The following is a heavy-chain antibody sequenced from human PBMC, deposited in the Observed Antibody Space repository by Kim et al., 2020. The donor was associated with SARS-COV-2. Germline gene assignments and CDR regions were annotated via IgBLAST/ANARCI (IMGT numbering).Heavy chain of an antibody. CDR1: GGPVSSGRYF. CDR3: ARVSGYGDFDY. J-gene: IGHJ4*02. D-gene: IGHD5-12*01. Sequence: SETLSLTCTVSGGPVSSGRYFWTWIRQPPGKGLEWIAYISDTGTTNYNPSLQSRVTLSIDTSDNQFSLKLWSVTAADTAVYYCARVSGYGDFDYGGQGTLVTVSS. V-gene: IGHV4-61*01. CDR2: ISDTGTT.